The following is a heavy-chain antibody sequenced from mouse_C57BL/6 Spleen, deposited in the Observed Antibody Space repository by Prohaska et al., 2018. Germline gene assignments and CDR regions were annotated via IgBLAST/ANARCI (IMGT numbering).Heavy chain of an antibody. CDR2: TI. V-gene: IGHV5-17*01. Sequence: TIYYADTVKGRFTISRDNAKNTLFLQMTSLRSEDTAMYYCFGNYPFAYWGQGTLVTVSA. J-gene: IGHJ3*01. D-gene: IGHD2-1*01. CDR3: FGNYPFAY.